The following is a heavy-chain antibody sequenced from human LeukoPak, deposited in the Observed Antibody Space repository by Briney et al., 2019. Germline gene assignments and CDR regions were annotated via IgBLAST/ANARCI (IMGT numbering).Heavy chain of an antibody. CDR3: ARVQHEWIMAY. CDR2: IKQDGSEK. Sequence: GGALRLSCVPSGFTLMTYLISWVRPAPRKGGEWVANIKQDGSEKYYVDSVKGRFNISRHNAKDYLYLQRNSLRAVDTAVYYCARVQHEWIMAYWGQGSLVTVSS. D-gene: IGHD5-12*01. V-gene: IGHV3-7*01. CDR1: GFTLMTYL. J-gene: IGHJ4*02.